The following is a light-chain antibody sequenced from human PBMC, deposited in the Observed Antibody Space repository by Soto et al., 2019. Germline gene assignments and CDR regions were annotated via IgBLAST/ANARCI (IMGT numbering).Light chain of an antibody. V-gene: IGKV3-15*01. CDR3: QQGHNWPLT. Sequence: EIVMTQSPATLSVSPGERATLSCRASQSISTELAWYQQKPGQPHRLLIYSASTRATGVPARFPGSGSGSAFTLTISGLQSEDFAVYYCQQGHNWPLTFGQGTRLEI. J-gene: IGKJ2*01. CDR1: QSISTE. CDR2: SAS.